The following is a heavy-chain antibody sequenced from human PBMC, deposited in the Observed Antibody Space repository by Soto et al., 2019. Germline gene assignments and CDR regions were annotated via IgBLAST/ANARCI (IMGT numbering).Heavy chain of an antibody. Sequence: PSETLSLTCTVSGGSISSGGYYWSWIRQHPGKGLEWIGYIYYSGSTYYNPSLKSRVTISVDTSKNQFSLKLSSVTAADTAVYYCARVSAGGFYFDYWGQGTLVTVSS. J-gene: IGHJ4*02. CDR2: IYYSGST. D-gene: IGHD3-16*01. CDR3: ARVSAGGFYFDY. CDR1: GGSISSGGYY. V-gene: IGHV4-31*03.